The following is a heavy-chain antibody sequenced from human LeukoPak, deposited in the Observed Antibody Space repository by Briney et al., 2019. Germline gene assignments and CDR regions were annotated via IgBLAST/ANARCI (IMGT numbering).Heavy chain of an antibody. D-gene: IGHD3-22*01. CDR2: ISGSGGST. CDR3: AKGYDSSGYYFNVYFDY. Sequence: PGGSLRLSCAASGFTFSSYVMSWVRQAPGKGLEWVSGISGSGGSTFYADSVKGRFTISRDNSKNTLYLQMNSLRAEDTAVYYCAKGYDSSGYYFNVYFDYWGQGTLVIVSS. J-gene: IGHJ4*02. V-gene: IGHV3-23*01. CDR1: GFTFSSYV.